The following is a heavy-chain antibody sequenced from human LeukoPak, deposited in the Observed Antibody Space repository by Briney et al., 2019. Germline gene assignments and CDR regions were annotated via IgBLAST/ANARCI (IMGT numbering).Heavy chain of an antibody. CDR1: GGTFSSYA. D-gene: IGHD4-23*01. CDR3: ARGWLAETTVVTPYNY. Sequence: SVKVSCKASGGTFSSYAISWVRQAPGQGLEWMGGITPIFGTANYAQKFQGRVTITAVESMSTAYMELSSLRSEDTAVYYCARGWLAETTVVTPYNYWGQGTLVTVSS. CDR2: ITPIFGTA. V-gene: IGHV1-69*13. J-gene: IGHJ4*02.